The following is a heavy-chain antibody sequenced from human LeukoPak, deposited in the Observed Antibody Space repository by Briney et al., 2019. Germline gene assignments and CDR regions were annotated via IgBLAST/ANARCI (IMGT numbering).Heavy chain of an antibody. J-gene: IGHJ4*02. CDR1: GFTFSSYS. Sequence: PGGSLRLSCASSGFTFSSYSMYRVRQAPGKGLERVSSISSSSSYIYYADSVKGRFTISRDNAKNSLYLQMNSLRAEDTAVYYCARNDDYGDFFDYWGQGTLVTVSS. D-gene: IGHD4-17*01. V-gene: IGHV3-21*01. CDR2: ISSSSSYI. CDR3: ARNDDYGDFFDY.